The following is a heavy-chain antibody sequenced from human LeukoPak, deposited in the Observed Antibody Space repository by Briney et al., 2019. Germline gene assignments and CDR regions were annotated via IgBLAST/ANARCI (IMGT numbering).Heavy chain of an antibody. J-gene: IGHJ4*02. CDR2: IKQDGSEK. V-gene: IGHV3-7*03. CDR3: AKVRTGHYFDY. D-gene: IGHD1-1*01. Sequence: GGSLRLSCAASGFTFSSYWMSWVRQAPGKGLEWVANIKQDGSEKYYVDSVKGRFTISRDNAKNSLYLQMNSLRAEDTAVYYCAKVRTGHYFDYWGQGTLVTVS. CDR1: GFTFSSYW.